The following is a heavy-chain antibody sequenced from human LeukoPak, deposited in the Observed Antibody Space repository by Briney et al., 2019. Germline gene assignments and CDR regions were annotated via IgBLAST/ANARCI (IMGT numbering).Heavy chain of an antibody. CDR3: AKDTVVPAAGYMDV. CDR2: IRYDGSNK. J-gene: IGHJ6*03. V-gene: IGHV3-30*02. CDR1: GFIFSSYG. Sequence: GGSLRLSCAASGFIFSSYGMHWVRQAPGKGLEWVAFIRYDGSNKYYADSVKGRFTISRDNSKNTLYPQMNSLRAEDTAVYYCAKDTVVPAAGYMDVWGKGTTVTVSS. D-gene: IGHD2-2*01.